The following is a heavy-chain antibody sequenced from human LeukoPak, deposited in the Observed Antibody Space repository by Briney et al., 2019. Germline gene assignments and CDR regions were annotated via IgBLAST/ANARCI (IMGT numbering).Heavy chain of an antibody. V-gene: IGHV1-18*01. CDR3: ARGGILHFDY. Sequence: GASVKVSCKASGYSFTTYGISWVRQAPGQGLDWMGWISAANGYTYYAQNLQGRVTMTTESSTSTAYMELRSLRSDDTAVYYCARGGILHFDYWGQGTLVSVSS. J-gene: IGHJ4*02. CDR2: ISAANGYT. D-gene: IGHD2-15*01. CDR1: GYSFTTYG.